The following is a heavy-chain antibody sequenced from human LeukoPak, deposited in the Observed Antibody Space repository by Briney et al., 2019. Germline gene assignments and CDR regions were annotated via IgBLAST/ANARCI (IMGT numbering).Heavy chain of an antibody. CDR1: GYTFTGYY. Sequence: GASVKVSCKASGYTFTGYYMHCGRRAPGQGLEWMGWINPNSGGTDYAQKFQGWVTMTRDTSSRRAYTALSRLMSDAPAVYSCARDGVIAAAGDGMDAWGQGPTVTVSS. J-gene: IGHJ6*02. V-gene: IGHV1-2*04. D-gene: IGHD6-13*01. CDR3: ARDGVIAAAGDGMDA. CDR2: INPNSGGT.